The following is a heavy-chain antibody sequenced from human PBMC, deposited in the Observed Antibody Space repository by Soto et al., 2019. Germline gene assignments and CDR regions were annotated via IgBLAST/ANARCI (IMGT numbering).Heavy chain of an antibody. CDR2: ISSSSSTI. Sequence: PGGSLRLSCAASGFTFSSYSMNWVRQAPGKGLEWVSYISSSSSTIYYADSVKGRFTISRDNAKNSLYLQMNSLRDEDTAVYYCAREVVRGVILSYYYYGMDVWGQGTTVTVS. CDR3: AREVVRGVILSYYYYGMDV. CDR1: GFTFSSYS. V-gene: IGHV3-48*02. D-gene: IGHD3-10*01. J-gene: IGHJ6*02.